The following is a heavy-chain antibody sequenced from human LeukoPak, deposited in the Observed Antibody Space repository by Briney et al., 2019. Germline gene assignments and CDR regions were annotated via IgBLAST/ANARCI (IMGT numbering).Heavy chain of an antibody. D-gene: IGHD3-10*01. CDR1: GFTFSSYA. V-gene: IGHV3-23*01. J-gene: IGHJ4*02. CDR2: ISGSGGST. CDR3: AKALSYGSGPYYFDY. Sequence: GGSLRLSCTASGFTFSSYAMSWVRQAPGKGLEWVSAISGSGGSTYYADSVKGRFTISRDNSKNTLYLQMNSLRAEDTAVYYCAKALSYGSGPYYFDYWGQGTLVTVSS.